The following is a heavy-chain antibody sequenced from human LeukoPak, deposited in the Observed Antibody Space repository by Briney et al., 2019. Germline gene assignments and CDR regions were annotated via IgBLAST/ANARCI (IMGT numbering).Heavy chain of an antibody. CDR2: IKQDGSEK. CDR3: AREIVGARRYYYNMDV. Sequence: GGSLSLSCGASGFTFSSYWMSCVRQAPGKGLEWVANIKQDGSEKYYVDSVKGRFTISRDNAKNSLYLQMNSLRAEDTAVYYCAREIVGARRYYYNMDVWGKGTTVTVSS. J-gene: IGHJ6*03. D-gene: IGHD1-26*01. V-gene: IGHV3-7*01. CDR1: GFTFSSYW.